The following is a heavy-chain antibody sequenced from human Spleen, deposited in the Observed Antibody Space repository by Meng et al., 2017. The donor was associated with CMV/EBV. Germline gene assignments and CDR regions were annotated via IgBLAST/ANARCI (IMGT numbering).Heavy chain of an antibody. CDR3: ASSGDKAGMDV. CDR2: INTDGSST. V-gene: IGHV3-74*01. Sequence: GESLKISCAASGFTFSSYWMHWVRQAPGKGLVWVSRINTDGSSTSYADSVKGRFTISRDNAKNTLNLQMNSLRAEDTAVYYCASSGDKAGMDVWGQGTTVTVSS. CDR1: GFTFSSYW. D-gene: IGHD3-10*01. J-gene: IGHJ6*02.